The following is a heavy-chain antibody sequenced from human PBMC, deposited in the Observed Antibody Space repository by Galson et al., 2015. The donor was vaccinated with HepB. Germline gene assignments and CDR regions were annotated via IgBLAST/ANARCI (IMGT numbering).Heavy chain of an antibody. CDR2: ISYDGSNK. CDR1: GFTFSSYA. Sequence: SLRLSCAASGFTFSSYAMHWVRQAPGKGLEWVAVISYDGSNKYYADSVTGRFTISRDNSKNTLYLQMNILRAEDTAVYYCADMNWAGGSNDDLWGRGTLVTVYS. D-gene: IGHD3/OR15-3a*01. V-gene: IGHV3-30-3*01. J-gene: IGHJ2*01. CDR3: ADMNWAGGSNDDL.